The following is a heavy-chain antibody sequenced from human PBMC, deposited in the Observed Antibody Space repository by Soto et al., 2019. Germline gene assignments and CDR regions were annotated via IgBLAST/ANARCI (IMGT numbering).Heavy chain of an antibody. Sequence: SETLSLTCTVSGGSISSGGYYWSWIRQHPGKGLEWIGYIYYSGSTYYNPSLKSRVTISVDTSKNQFSLKLSSVTAADTAVYYCARVDLRLGELSLTYYYGMDVWGQGTTVTVSS. J-gene: IGHJ6*02. CDR1: GGSISSGGYY. V-gene: IGHV4-31*03. CDR2: IYYSGST. CDR3: ARVDLRLGELSLTYYYGMDV. D-gene: IGHD3-16*02.